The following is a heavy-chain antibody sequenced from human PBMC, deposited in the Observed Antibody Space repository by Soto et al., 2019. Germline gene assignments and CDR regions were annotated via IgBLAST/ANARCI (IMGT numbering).Heavy chain of an antibody. J-gene: IGHJ4*02. CDR2: IYYSGST. Sequence: SETLSLTCTVSGGSISSSSYYWGWIRQPPGKGLEWIGGIYYSGSTYYNPSLKSRVTISVDTSKNQFSLKLSSVTAADTAVYYCARQGGYSSSFDYWGQGTLVTVSS. CDR3: ARQGGYSSSFDY. D-gene: IGHD6-6*01. CDR1: GGSISSSSYY. V-gene: IGHV4-39*01.